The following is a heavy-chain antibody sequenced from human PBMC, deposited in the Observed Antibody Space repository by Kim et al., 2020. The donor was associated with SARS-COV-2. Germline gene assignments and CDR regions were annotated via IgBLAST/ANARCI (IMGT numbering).Heavy chain of an antibody. D-gene: IGHD3-10*01. V-gene: IGHV4-34*01. J-gene: IGHJ4*02. CDR3: ASMFEGSGKVG. CDR1: GGSFSGYY. CDR2: INHSGST. Sequence: SETLSLTCAVYGGSFSGYYWSWIRQPPGKGLEWIGEINHSGSTNYNPSLKSRVTISVDTSKNQFSLKLSSVTAADTAVYYCASMFEGSGKVGWGQGTLVTVSS.